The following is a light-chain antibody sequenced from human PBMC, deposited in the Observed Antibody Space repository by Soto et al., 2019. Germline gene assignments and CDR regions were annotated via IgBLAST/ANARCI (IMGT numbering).Light chain of an antibody. V-gene: IGKV1-5*01. CDR2: DAS. CDR3: QHYYSYSLP. J-gene: IGKJ1*01. CDR1: QSISGS. Sequence: DIQMTQSPSSLSASVRDRVTITCRASQSISGSLNWYQQKPGRAPRLLIYDASTLESGVPSRFSGSGSGTEFTLTISSLQPDDFATYYCQHYYSYSLPFGQGTKVDIK.